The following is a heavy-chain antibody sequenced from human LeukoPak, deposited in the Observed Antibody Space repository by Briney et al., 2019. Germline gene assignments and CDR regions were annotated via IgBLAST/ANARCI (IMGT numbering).Heavy chain of an antibody. CDR1: GFTLSSYT. V-gene: IGHV3-21*01. Sequence: GGSLRLSCAASGFTLSSYTMSWVRQAPGKGLEWVSSISSSSLYIYYADSVKGRFTISRDNAKNSLFLQMSSLRAEDTAVYYCARDGSGYDDAFDIWGQGTMVTVSS. CDR3: ARDGSGYDDAFDI. J-gene: IGHJ3*02. CDR2: ISSSSLYI. D-gene: IGHD3-10*01.